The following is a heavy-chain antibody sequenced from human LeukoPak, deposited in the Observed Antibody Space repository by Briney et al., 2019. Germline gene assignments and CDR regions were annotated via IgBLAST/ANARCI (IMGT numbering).Heavy chain of an antibody. J-gene: IGHJ5*02. Sequence: ASVKVSCKASEYTFTGYYIHWVRQAPGQGLEWMGWINPNSGGTKYAQKFQGRVTMTTDTSTSTAYMELRSLRSDDTAVYYCAREDRYYYDSSGYLGPWGQGTLVTVSS. CDR3: AREDRYYYDSSGYLGP. CDR1: EYTFTGYY. D-gene: IGHD3-22*01. V-gene: IGHV1-2*02. CDR2: INPNSGGT.